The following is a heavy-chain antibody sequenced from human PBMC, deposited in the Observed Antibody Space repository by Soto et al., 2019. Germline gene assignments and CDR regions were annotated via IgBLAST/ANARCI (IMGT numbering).Heavy chain of an antibody. Sequence: GGSLRLSCAASGFTFSSYAMSWVRQAPGKGLEWVSAISGSGGSTYYADSVKGRFTISRDNSKNTLYLQMNSLRAEDTAVYYCAKHKVYSSSWYLVDYWGQGTLVTVSS. CDR1: GFTFSSYA. CDR2: ISGSGGST. J-gene: IGHJ4*02. V-gene: IGHV3-23*01. CDR3: AKHKVYSSSWYLVDY. D-gene: IGHD6-13*01.